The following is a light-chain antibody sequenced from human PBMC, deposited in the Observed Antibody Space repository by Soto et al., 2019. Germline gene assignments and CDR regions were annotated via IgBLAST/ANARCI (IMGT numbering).Light chain of an antibody. V-gene: IGKV1-39*01. CDR1: QSIVTY. J-gene: IGKJ1*01. CDR2: AAS. CDR3: QQSYSTPPWT. Sequence: DIQMTQSPSSLSASVGDRVGITCRASQSIVTYLNWYLQKPGKAPKLLIYAASNLQSGVPSRFSGSGSGTDFTLTISSLQPEDFATYFCQQSYSTPPWTFGQGTKVDIK.